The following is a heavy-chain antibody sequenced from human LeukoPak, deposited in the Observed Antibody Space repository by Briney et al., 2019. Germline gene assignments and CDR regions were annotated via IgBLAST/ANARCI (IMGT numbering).Heavy chain of an antibody. V-gene: IGHV3-9*01. CDR3: AKDMSAAAGILFDY. Sequence: DRSLRLSCAASGFTFDDYAMHWVRQAPGKGLEWVSGISWNSGSIGYADSVKGRFTISRDNAKNSLYLQMNSLRAEDTALYYCAKDMSAAAGILFDYWGQGTLVTVSS. D-gene: IGHD6-13*01. J-gene: IGHJ4*02. CDR1: GFTFDDYA. CDR2: ISWNSGSI.